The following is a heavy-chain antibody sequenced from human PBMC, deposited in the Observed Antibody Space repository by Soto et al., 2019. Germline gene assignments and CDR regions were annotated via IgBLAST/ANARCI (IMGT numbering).Heavy chain of an antibody. D-gene: IGHD6-13*01. J-gene: IGHJ5*02. CDR3: VAAAGTLVWFDP. CDR1: GFSLSNARMG. CDR2: IFSNDEK. Sequence: QVTLKESGPVLVKHTETLTLTCTVSGFSLSNARMGVSWIRQPPGKALEWLAHIFSNDEKSYSTSLKSRLTISKDTSKSQVVLTMTNMDPVDTATYYCVAAAGTLVWFDPWGQGTLVTVSS. V-gene: IGHV2-26*01.